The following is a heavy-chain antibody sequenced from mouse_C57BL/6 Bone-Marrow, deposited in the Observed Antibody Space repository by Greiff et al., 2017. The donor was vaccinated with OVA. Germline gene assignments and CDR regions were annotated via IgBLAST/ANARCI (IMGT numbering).Heavy chain of an antibody. D-gene: IGHD2-5*01. CDR1: GFTFSDYY. J-gene: IGHJ2*01. CDR2: INYDGSST. V-gene: IGHV5-16*01. CDR3: ARRDYSKGCDY. Sequence: EVMLVESEGGLVQPGSSMKLSCTASGFTFSDYYMAWVRQVPEKGLEWVANINYDGSSTYYLDSLKSRFIISRDNAKNILYLQMSSLKSEDTATYYCARRDYSKGCDYWGQGTTLTVSS.